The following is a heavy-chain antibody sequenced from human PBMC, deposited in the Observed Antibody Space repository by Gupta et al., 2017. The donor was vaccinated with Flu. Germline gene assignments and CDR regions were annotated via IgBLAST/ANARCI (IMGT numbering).Heavy chain of an antibody. Sequence: ASGFSFSSCAMHWVRQAPGKGLEWVAVIWYDGSNKYYADSVKGRFTISRDNFKNTLYLQMNSLRAEDTAVYYCARDPPHSGFSFVDWGQGTLVTVSS. V-gene: IGHV3-33*01. J-gene: IGHJ4*02. D-gene: IGHD3-22*01. CDR3: ARDPPHSGFSFVD. CDR2: IWYDGSNK. CDR1: GFSFSSCA.